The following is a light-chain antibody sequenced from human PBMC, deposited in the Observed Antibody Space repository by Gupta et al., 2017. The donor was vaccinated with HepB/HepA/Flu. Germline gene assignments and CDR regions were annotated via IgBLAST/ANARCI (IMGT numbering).Light chain of an antibody. CDR3: SSDGGNNNVL. CDR2: DAT. CDR1: SSDVGAYNF. J-gene: IGLJ2*01. V-gene: IGLV2-8*01. Sequence: SALPQPPSASGSPRQTVTISCTGTSSDVGAYNFVSWYQQHPAKAPKLMIYDATKRPSGVPDRFSGSKSGNTASLTFSGRQDEEEADYWCSSDGGNNNVLFGGGTKVTVL.